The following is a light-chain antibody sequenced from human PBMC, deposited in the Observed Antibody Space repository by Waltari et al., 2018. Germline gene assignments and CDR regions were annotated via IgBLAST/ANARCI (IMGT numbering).Light chain of an antibody. CDR1: RTVLYASNNKNY. J-gene: IGKJ2*03. V-gene: IGKV4-1*01. CDR3: HQYYNTPYS. Sequence: DIVMTQSPDSLAVSLGERATINCKSSRTVLYASNNKNYLAWYQQKPGQPPNLLIYWASTRKSGVPDRFSGSGSGTDFTLTISTLQAEDVAVYYCHQYYNTPYSYGQGTKLEIK. CDR2: WAS.